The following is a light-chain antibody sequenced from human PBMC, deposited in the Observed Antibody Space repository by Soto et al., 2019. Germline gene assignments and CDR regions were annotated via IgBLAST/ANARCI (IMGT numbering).Light chain of an antibody. CDR1: QSLLHSNGYNY. CDR2: LGS. CDR3: MQALQSPYT. J-gene: IGKJ2*01. Sequence: DIVMTQSPLSLPVTPGEPASISCRSSQSLLHSNGYNYLDWYLQKPGQSPQLLISLGSNRASGVPARFSGSGSATDFTLHIARVEAEDFGVYYCMQALQSPYTFGQGTKLEIK. V-gene: IGKV2-28*01.